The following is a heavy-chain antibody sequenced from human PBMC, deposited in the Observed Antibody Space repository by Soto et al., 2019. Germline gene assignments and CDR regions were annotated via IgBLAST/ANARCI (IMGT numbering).Heavy chain of an antibody. CDR1: GGTFSSYT. CDR2: IIPILGIA. CDR3: ARDCSSTSCKAGNYYYYHLDV. Sequence: ASVKVSCKASGGTFSSYTISWVRHAPGRGLEWMGRIIPILGIANYAQKFQGRVTITADKSTSTAYMELSSLRSEDTAVYYCARDCSSTSCKAGNYYYYHLDVPGKLTTVTVSS. D-gene: IGHD2-2*01. V-gene: IGHV1-69*04. J-gene: IGHJ6*03.